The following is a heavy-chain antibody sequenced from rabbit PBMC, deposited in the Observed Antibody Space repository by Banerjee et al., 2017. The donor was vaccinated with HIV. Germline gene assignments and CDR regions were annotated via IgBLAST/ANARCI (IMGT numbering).Heavy chain of an antibody. D-gene: IGHD4-1*01. Sequence: QEQLEESGGDLVKPEGSLTLTCTASGFSFSSGYDMCWVRQAPGKGLEWIACIYTGSSGRTYYASWVKGRFTISKTSSTTVTLQMTSLTVADRATYFCARSNDWGLEYFNLWGQGTLVTVS. CDR1: GFSFSSGYD. CDR2: IYTGSSGRT. V-gene: IGHV1S45*01. J-gene: IGHJ4*01. CDR3: ARSNDWGLEYFNL.